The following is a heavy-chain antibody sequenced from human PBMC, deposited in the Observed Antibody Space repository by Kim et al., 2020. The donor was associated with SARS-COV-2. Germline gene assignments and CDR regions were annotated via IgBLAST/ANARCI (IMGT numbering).Heavy chain of an antibody. Sequence: GGSLRLSCAASGFTLSNNYMTWVRQAPGKGLEWVALIYESGRTYYGESLRNSLSTSSNTSKNTLLLQMNSLRVEDTAVYFCATAPPLCSGGRCYWNRFYYYGMDVWGQGTTVTVSS. CDR3: ATAPPLCSGGRCYWNRFYYYGMDV. D-gene: IGHD2-15*01. J-gene: IGHJ6*02. CDR1: GFTLSNNY. CDR2: IYESGRT. V-gene: IGHV3-66*01.